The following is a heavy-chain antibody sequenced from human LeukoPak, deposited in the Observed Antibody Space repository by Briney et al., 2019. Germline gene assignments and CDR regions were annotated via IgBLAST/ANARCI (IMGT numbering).Heavy chain of an antibody. CDR2: MNPNSGNT. D-gene: IGHD5-18*01. Sequence: ASVKFSCKASGYTFTSYDINWVRQATGQGLEWMGWMNPNSGNTGYAQKFQGRVTMTRNTSISPAYMELSRLTSADTAVYYCARVPPQRYSYDTPLDYWGQGTLVTVSS. V-gene: IGHV1-8*01. CDR3: ARVPPQRYSYDTPLDY. CDR1: GYTFTSYD. J-gene: IGHJ4*02.